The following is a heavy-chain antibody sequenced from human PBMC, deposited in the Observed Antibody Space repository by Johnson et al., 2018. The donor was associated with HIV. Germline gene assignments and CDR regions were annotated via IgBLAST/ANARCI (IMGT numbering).Heavy chain of an antibody. J-gene: IGHJ3*02. V-gene: IGHV3-74*01. CDR3: VWNYVAAFDI. CDR1: GFTFSSYW. CDR2: INSDGSST. Sequence: VQLVESGGGLVQPGGSLRLSCAASGFTFSSYWMHWVRQAPGKGLVWVSRINSDGSSTSYADSVKGRFTISRDNAKNTLYLQMNNLRAEDTALYYCVWNYVAAFDIWGQGTMVTVSS. D-gene: IGHD1-7*01.